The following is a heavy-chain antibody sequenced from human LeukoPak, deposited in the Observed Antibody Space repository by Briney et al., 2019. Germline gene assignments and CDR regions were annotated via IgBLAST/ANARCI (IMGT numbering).Heavy chain of an antibody. CDR2: MDPNSGNS. J-gene: IGHJ3*02. V-gene: IGHV1-8*03. CDR3: VRVDYSNAFDI. CDR1: GYTFTNFD. D-gene: IGHD4-11*01. Sequence: ASVKVSCKASGYTFTNFDINWVRQATGQGPEWMGWMDPNSGNSGCAQKFQDRVTITRNTSISTTYLELSSLGSEDTAVYYCVRVDYSNAFDIWGQGSMLTVSS.